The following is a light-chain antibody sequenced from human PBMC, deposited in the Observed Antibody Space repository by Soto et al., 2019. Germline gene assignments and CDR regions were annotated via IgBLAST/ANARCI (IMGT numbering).Light chain of an antibody. J-gene: IGKJ1*01. CDR1: QSVSNNY. CDR3: QQYGRSGT. V-gene: IGKV3-20*01. Sequence: VLTQPPGTLALSPGERDTLSCRASQSVSNNYLAWYQQKPGQAPRLLIYGASNRATGIPDRFSGSGSGTDFTLTISRLEPEDFAVYYCQQYGRSGTFGQGTKVDIK. CDR2: GAS.